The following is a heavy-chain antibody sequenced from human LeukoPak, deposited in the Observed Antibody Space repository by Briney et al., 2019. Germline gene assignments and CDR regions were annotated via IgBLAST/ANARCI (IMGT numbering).Heavy chain of an antibody. J-gene: IGHJ4*02. D-gene: IGHD3-9*01. CDR1: GGXISNSSYY. CDR3: ARQYHDILTGYPYFFDS. Sequence: SETLSLTCTVSGGXISNSSYYWGWIRQPPGKRLEWIGAIYYSGSTYFDPSLKSRVTMSVDTSKSHFSLKLSSVTAADTAVYYCARQYHDILTGYPYFFDSWGQGTLVTVSS. CDR2: IYYSGST. V-gene: IGHV4-39*01.